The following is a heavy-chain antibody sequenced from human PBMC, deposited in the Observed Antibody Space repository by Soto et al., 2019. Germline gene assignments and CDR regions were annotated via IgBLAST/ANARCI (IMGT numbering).Heavy chain of an antibody. CDR3: ASGGVGYCSSTSCVFGY. CDR1: GGSVSSGSYY. D-gene: IGHD2-2*01. Sequence: SETLSLTXTVSGGSVSSGSYYWSWIRQPPGKGLEWIGYIYYSGSTNYNPSLKSRVTISVDTSKNQFSLKLSSVTAADTAVYYCASGGVGYCSSTSCVFGYWGQGTLVTVS. CDR2: IYYSGST. V-gene: IGHV4-61*01. J-gene: IGHJ4*02.